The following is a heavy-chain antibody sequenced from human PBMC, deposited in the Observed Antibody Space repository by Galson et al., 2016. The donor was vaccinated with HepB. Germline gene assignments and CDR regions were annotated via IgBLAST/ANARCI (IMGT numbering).Heavy chain of an antibody. Sequence: SETLSLTCTVSGASIRSRSFYWGWIRQPPGKGLEWIGSVYYDGRTSYNPSLQNRVTLSIDTSKNQFSLRLSSATAADTSVYYCARLLGYDSSDIWGQGTLVIVSS. CDR1: GASIRSRSFY. V-gene: IGHV4-39*01. J-gene: IGHJ4*02. D-gene: IGHD3-22*01. CDR3: ARLLGYDSSDI. CDR2: VYYDGRT.